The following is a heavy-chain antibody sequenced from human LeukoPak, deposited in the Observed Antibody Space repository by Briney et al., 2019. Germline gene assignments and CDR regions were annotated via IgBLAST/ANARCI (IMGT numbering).Heavy chain of an antibody. D-gene: IGHD3-9*01. CDR1: GFTFSSYA. Sequence: PGGSLRLPCAASGFTFSSYAMHWVRQAPGKGLEGVAVISYDGSNKYYADSVKGRFTISRDNSKNTLYLQMNSLRAEDTAVYYCARAQGPPYVDDILPCDYWGQGTLVTVSS. V-gene: IGHV3-30*04. CDR2: ISYDGSNK. CDR3: ARAQGPPYVDDILPCDY. J-gene: IGHJ4*02.